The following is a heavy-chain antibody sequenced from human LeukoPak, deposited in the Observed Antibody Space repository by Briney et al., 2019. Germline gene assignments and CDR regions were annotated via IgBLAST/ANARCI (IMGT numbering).Heavy chain of an antibody. CDR1: GGSISSGSYY. CDR2: FYTSGST. J-gene: IGHJ4*02. Sequence: SETLSLTCTVFGGSISSGSYYWSWIRQPAGKGLEWIGRFYTSGSTNYNPSLKSRVTISVDTSKNQFSLKLSSVTAADTAVYYCARHDYSLYYFDYWGQGTLVTVSS. CDR3: ARHDYSLYYFDY. D-gene: IGHD4-11*01. V-gene: IGHV4-61*02.